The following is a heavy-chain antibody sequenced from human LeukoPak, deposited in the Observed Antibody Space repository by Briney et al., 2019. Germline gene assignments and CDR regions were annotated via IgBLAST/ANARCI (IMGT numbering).Heavy chain of an antibody. D-gene: IGHD1-7*01. CDR2: INHSGST. J-gene: IGHJ6*02. CDR1: GDSMSGYY. V-gene: IGHV4-34*01. Sequence: SETLSLTCSVSGDSMSGYYWSWIRQPPGKGLEWIGEINHSGSTNYNPSLKSRVTISVDTSKNQFSLKLSSVTAADTAVYYCARTAGSNWNYDGYYYGMDVWGQGTTVTVSS. CDR3: ARTAGSNWNYDGYYYGMDV.